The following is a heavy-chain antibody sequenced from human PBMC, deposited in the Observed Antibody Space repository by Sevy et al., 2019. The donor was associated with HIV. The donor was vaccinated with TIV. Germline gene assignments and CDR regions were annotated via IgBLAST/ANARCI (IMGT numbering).Heavy chain of an antibody. CDR1: GFTFSSYS. CDR3: ARDLLVPPTYDYVWGSYRSFDY. V-gene: IGHV3-48*02. CDR2: ISRSSSTI. Sequence: GGSLRLSCAASGFTFSSYSMNWVRQAPGKGLEWVSYISRSSSTIYYEDSVKGRFTISRDNAKNSLYLQMNSLRDEDTAVYYCARDLLVPPTYDYVWGSYRSFDYWGQGTLVTVSS. D-gene: IGHD3-16*02. J-gene: IGHJ4*02.